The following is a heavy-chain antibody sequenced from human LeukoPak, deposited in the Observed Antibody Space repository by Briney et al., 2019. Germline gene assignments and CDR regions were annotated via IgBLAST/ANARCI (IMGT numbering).Heavy chain of an antibody. D-gene: IGHD2-2*01. V-gene: IGHV4-39*07. J-gene: IGHJ4*02. CDR1: GGSISISSYY. CDR3: AKLMLPVHIVVVPAAIGLDY. CDR2: IYYSGST. Sequence: SETLSLTCTVSGGSISISSYYWGWIRQPPGKGLEGIGSIYYSGSTYYSPSLKSPATISVDTSKNQSSLKLSSVTAADTAVYYCAKLMLPVHIVVVPAAIGLDYWGQGTLVTVSS.